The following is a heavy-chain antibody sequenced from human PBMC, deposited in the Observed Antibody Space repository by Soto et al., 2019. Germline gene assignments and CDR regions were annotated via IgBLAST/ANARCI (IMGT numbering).Heavy chain of an antibody. CDR2: MNPNSGDT. V-gene: IGHV1-8*01. Sequence: ASVKVSCKASGYSFTSYEINWVRQATGQGPEWMGWMNPNSGDTGYPHKFQGRVTMTRNTSISTAYMQLSSLRSEDTAVYYWATVRGEVFDLWGQGKMFTVSS. D-gene: IGHD2-21*01. J-gene: IGHJ3*01. CDR1: GYSFTSYE. CDR3: ATVRGEVFDL.